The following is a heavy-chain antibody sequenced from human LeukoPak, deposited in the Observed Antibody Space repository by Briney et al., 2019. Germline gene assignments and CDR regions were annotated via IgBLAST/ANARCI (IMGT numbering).Heavy chain of an antibody. V-gene: IGHV1-2*04. CDR3: ARPYCTTSSCYSWFDL. D-gene: IGHD2-2*02. CDR1: GYTFTGYY. Sequence: ASVKVSCKASGYTFTGYYMHWVRQAPGQGLEWMGWINPNSGGTNYAQKFQGWVTMTRDTSISTAYMELSRLRSDDTAVYYCARPYCTTSSCYSWFDLWGQGTLVTVSS. J-gene: IGHJ5*02. CDR2: INPNSGGT.